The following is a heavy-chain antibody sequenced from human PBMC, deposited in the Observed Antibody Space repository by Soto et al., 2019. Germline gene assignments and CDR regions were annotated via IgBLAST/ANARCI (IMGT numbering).Heavy chain of an antibody. D-gene: IGHD3-10*01. V-gene: IGHV1-69*13. Sequence: AVKVSCKSSGGTFSSYASSWVRQAPGQGLAGMGGSIPIFGTANHAHKFQGRGTITADESTSTDDMELSSLRYEDTAVYYCARHRVTMVRGVIRRSYYYYYGMDVWGQGTTVTVSS. CDR1: GGTFSSYA. CDR2: SIPIFGTA. J-gene: IGHJ6*02. CDR3: ARHRVTMVRGVIRRSYYYYYGMDV.